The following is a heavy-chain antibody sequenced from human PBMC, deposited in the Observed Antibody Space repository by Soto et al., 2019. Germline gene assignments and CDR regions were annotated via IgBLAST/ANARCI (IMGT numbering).Heavy chain of an antibody. D-gene: IGHD1-26*01. CDR3: AKSSGGYLYYFDY. CDR2: IYPGDSDT. J-gene: IGHJ4*02. V-gene: IGHV5-51*01. Sequence: PGESLKISCEGSGYIFKSYWIAWFRQMPGKGLEWMGIIYPGDSDTRYSPSFQGQVTISADKSISTAYLQWSSLKTSDTAIYYCAKSSGGYLYYFDYWGQGTLVTVSS. CDR1: GYIFKSYW.